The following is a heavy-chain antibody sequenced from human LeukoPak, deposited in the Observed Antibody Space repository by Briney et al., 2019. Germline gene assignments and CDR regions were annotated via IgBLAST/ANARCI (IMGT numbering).Heavy chain of an antibody. CDR3: ARGANVIRYFDWLRGDL. CDR2: ISDNGGST. Sequence: PGGSLRLSCAASGFTFSRYAMHCVRQAPARGLEYVSAISDNGGSTYYANSVKGRFTISRDNSKNTLYLQMGSLRPEDMAVYYCARGANVIRYFDWLRGDLWGQGTMVTVSS. V-gene: IGHV3-64*01. CDR1: GFTFSRYA. J-gene: IGHJ3*01. D-gene: IGHD3-9*01.